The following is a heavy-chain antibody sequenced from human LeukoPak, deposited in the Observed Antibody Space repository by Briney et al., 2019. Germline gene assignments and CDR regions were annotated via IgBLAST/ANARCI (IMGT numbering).Heavy chain of an antibody. CDR1: GDSISGYY. D-gene: IGHD1-26*01. CDR2: VYTSGSP. CDR3: ARSSRNYYGYFDY. Sequence: SETLSLTCTVSGDSISGYYWSWIRQPAGTGLEWIGRVYTSGSPNHNPSLKSRVTMSVDTSNNQFSLRLTSVTAADTAVYYCARSSRNYYGYFDYWGQGTLVTVSS. V-gene: IGHV4-4*07. J-gene: IGHJ4*02.